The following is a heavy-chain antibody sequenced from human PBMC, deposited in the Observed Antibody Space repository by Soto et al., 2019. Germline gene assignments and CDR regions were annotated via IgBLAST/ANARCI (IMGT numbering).Heavy chain of an antibody. V-gene: IGHV4-34*01. Sequence: TLSLTCAVYGGSFSGSYWSWIRQPPGKGLEWIGEINHSGSTNYNPSLKSRITINPDTSKSQFSLQLNSVTPEDTAVYYCARDKHDYFNRGIGFDTWGQGILVTVS. CDR2: INHSGST. CDR1: GGSFSGSY. CDR3: ARDKHDYFNRGIGFDT. D-gene: IGHD4-17*01. J-gene: IGHJ5*02.